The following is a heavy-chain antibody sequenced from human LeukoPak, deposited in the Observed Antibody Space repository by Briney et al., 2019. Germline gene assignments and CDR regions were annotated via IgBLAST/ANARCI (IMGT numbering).Heavy chain of an antibody. CDR2: INPNSGGT. J-gene: IGHJ4*02. CDR1: GYTFTGYY. CDR3: ARDRFGELFLNMDY. D-gene: IGHD3-10*01. Sequence: ASVKVSRKASGYTFTGYYMHWVRQAPGQGLEWMGWINPNSGGTNYAQKFQGRVTMTRDTSISTAYMELSRLRSDDTAVYYCARDRFGELFLNMDYWGQGTLVTVSS. V-gene: IGHV1-2*02.